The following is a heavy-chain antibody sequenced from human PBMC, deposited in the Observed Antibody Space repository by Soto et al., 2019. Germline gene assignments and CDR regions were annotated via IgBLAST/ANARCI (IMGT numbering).Heavy chain of an antibody. D-gene: IGHD4-17*01. V-gene: IGHV1-3*01. CDR2: INAGNGNI. CDR3: ARDPLHDYGDEYYGMDV. J-gene: IGHJ6*02. CDR1: GYTCTSYA. Sequence: QVQLVQSGAEVKEPGASVKVSCKASGYTCTSYAMDRVRQAPGQRLEWMGWINAGNGNIKYSQKFQGRVTITRDTSASTAYMELSSLRSEDTAVYYCARDPLHDYGDEYYGMDVWGQGTTVTVSS.